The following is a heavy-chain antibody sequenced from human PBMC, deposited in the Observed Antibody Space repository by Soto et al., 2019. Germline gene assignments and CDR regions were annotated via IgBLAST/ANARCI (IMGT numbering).Heavy chain of an antibody. V-gene: IGHV3-33*01. CDR3: ARDFYYDGSGYYQNDY. CDR1: GFTFGDYA. CDR2: IWYDGTNK. Sequence: GGSLRLSCTASGFTFGDYAMSWVRQAPGKGLEWVAVIWYDGTNKYYADSVKGRFTISRDNSKNTLYLQMNSLRAEDTAVYYCARDFYYDGSGYYQNDYWGQGTLVTVSS. J-gene: IGHJ4*02. D-gene: IGHD3-22*01.